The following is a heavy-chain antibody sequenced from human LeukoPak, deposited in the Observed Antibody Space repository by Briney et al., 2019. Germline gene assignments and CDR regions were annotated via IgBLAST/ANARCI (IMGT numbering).Heavy chain of an antibody. CDR3: ARDKPMYTSLYAF. Sequence: GGSLRLSCAASEFSFGSNYMTWVRQAPGKGLEWVSLIYSGGSTYYADSVKGRFTISRDNSKNTLYLQMNSLRAEDTAVYYCARDKPMYTSLYAFWGQGTLVTVSS. CDR1: EFSFGSNY. V-gene: IGHV3-66*01. J-gene: IGHJ4*02. CDR2: IYSGGST. D-gene: IGHD2-2*01.